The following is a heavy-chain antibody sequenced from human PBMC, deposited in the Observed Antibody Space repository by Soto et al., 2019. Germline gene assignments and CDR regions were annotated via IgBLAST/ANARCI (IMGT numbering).Heavy chain of an antibody. CDR1: GFTFSSYG. D-gene: IGHD2-15*01. Sequence: GGSLRLSCAAPGFTFSSYGMHWVRQAPGKGLEWVAVISYDGSNKYYADSVKGRFTISRDNSKNTLYLQMNSLRAEDTALYYCGKRACSGGSCYSRNYYYYMDVWGKGTTVTVYS. J-gene: IGHJ6*03. CDR2: ISYDGSNK. V-gene: IGHV3-30*18. CDR3: GKRACSGGSCYSRNYYYYMDV.